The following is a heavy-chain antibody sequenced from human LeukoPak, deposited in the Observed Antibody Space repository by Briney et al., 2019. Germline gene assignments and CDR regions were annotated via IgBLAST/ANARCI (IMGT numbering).Heavy chain of an antibody. V-gene: IGHV1-24*01. CDR1: GYTLTELS. J-gene: IGHJ4*02. Sequence: ASVKVSCKVSGYTLTELSMHWVRQAPGKGLEWMGGFDPEDGETIYAQKFQGRVTMTEDTSTDTAYMELGSLRSEDTAVYYCASLPYSSSWYPNDYWGQGTLVTVSS. CDR2: FDPEDGET. D-gene: IGHD6-13*01. CDR3: ASLPYSSSWYPNDY.